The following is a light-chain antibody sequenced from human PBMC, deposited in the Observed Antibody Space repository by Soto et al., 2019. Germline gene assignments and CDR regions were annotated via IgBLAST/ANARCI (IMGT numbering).Light chain of an antibody. V-gene: IGKV1-13*02. CDR2: DAS. Sequence: AIQLTQSPSSLSASVGDRVTITCRASQGISSALAWYQQKPGKAPKLLIYDASSLESGVPSRFSGSGSGTDFTLTISSLQPQDFATYYCQQFTFPPYTFGQGTKLEIK. J-gene: IGKJ2*01. CDR1: QGISSA. CDR3: QQFTFPPYT.